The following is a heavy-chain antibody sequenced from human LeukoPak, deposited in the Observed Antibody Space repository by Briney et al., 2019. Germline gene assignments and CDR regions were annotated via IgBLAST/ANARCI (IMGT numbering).Heavy chain of an antibody. D-gene: IGHD3-22*01. CDR1: GGSISSGDYY. CDR2: IHYTGST. Sequence: PSETLSLTCSVSGGSISSGDYYWSWIRQPPGKGLEWIAYIHYTGSTYYNPSRNSRVFVSIDVSKNQFSLKLSSVAAADTAVYYCARGLSYYDSSGYYLVIGGFDFWVQGSLGTVSS. CDR3: ARGLSYYDSSGYYLVIGGFDF. V-gene: IGHV4-30-4*08. J-gene: IGHJ4*02.